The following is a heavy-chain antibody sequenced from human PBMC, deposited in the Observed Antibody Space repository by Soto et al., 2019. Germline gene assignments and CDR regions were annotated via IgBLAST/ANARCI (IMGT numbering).Heavy chain of an antibody. CDR2: IKRKIDGETT. Sequence: EVQLVESGGGLVKPGGSLRLSCAVSGITFNNAWMSWVRQAPGKGLEWIGRIKRKIDGETTDYAAPVKGIFIISRDDSKDTLYLQMSSLETEDTAVYYCTPISLQWFGDDYWGQGTLVTVSS. V-gene: IGHV3-15*01. CDR3: TPISLQWFGDDY. J-gene: IGHJ4*02. CDR1: GITFNNAW. D-gene: IGHD3-10*01.